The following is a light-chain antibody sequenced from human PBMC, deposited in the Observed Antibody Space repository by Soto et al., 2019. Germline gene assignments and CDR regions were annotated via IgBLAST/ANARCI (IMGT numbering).Light chain of an antibody. Sequence: EIVVTQSPATLSVSPVEIATLSFRASQSVGSKLAWYQQKPGQAPRLLIYRASTRATGVPARFSGSGSGTEFTLTISSLQSEDFAVYYCQQYGSSPITFGQGTRLE. J-gene: IGKJ5*01. CDR3: QQYGSSPIT. V-gene: IGKV3-15*01. CDR1: QSVGSK. CDR2: RAS.